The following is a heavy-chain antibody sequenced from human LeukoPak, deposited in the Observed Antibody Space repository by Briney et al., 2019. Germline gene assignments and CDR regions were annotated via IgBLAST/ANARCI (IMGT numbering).Heavy chain of an antibody. CDR3: AKDIGVGSGYFDY. J-gene: IGHJ4*02. CDR2: VSGSAFGT. Sequence: GGSLRLSCAASGFTFNTYAMTWVRQAPGKGLEWVSAVSGSAFGTYYADSVKGRFSISRDNSKNTLYLQMNSLRAEDTAVYYCAKDIGVGSGYFDYWGQGTLVTVSS. D-gene: IGHD6-19*01. V-gene: IGHV3-23*01. CDR1: GFTFNTYA.